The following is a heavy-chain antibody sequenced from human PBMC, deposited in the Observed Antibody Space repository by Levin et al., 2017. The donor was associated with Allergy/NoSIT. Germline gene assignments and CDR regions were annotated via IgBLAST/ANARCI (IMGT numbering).Heavy chain of an antibody. V-gene: IGHV3-30*18. D-gene: IGHD3-10*01. Sequence: GGSLRLSCAASGFSFSSYGMHWVRQAPGKGLEWVAVISYDGSHKYYADSVKGRFTISRDNSKNTLYLQMNSLRAEDTAVYSCAKDRGYYYYGMDVWGQGTTVTVSS. J-gene: IGHJ6*02. CDR1: GFSFSSYG. CDR2: ISYDGSHK. CDR3: AKDRGYYYYGMDV.